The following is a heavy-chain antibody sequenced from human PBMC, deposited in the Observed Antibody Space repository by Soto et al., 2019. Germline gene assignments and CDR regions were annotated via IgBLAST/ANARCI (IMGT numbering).Heavy chain of an antibody. J-gene: IGHJ4*02. V-gene: IGHV3-9*01. CDR1: GFTFDDYA. CDR2: ISWNSGSI. CDR3: AKAAHQHLWELGY. D-gene: IGHD1-26*01. Sequence: GGSLRLSCAASGFTFDDYAMHWVRQAPGKGLEWVSGISWNSGSIGYADSVKGRFTISRDNAKNSLYLQMNSLRAEDTALYYCAKAAHQHLWELGYWGQGTLVTVSS.